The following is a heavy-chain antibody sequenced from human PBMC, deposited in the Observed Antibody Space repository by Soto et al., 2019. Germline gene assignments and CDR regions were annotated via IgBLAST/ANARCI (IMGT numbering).Heavy chain of an antibody. J-gene: IGHJ5*02. CDR2: MHYSGST. CDR1: GGSISSYY. Sequence: QVQLQESGPGLVKPSETLSLTCTVSGGSISSYYWSWIRQPPGKGLEWIGYMHYSGSTNYNPSLKSRVTISVDTSKNQFSLKLRSVTAADTAVYYCASNGYDYPNWFDPWGQGNLVTVSS. CDR3: ASNGYDYPNWFDP. D-gene: IGHD3-22*01. V-gene: IGHV4-59*01.